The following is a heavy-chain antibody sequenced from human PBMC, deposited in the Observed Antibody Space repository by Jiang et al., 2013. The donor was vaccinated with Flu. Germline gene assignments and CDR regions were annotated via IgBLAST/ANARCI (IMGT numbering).Heavy chain of an antibody. CDR3: ARDGRGYYDSSGYSDWYFDL. Sequence: GAEVKKPGSSVKVSCKASGGTFSSYAISWVRQAPGQGLEWMGGIIPIFGTANYAQKFQGRVTITADESTSTAYMELSSLRSEDTAVYYCARDGRGYYDSSGYSDWYFDLWGRGTLVTVSS. CDR1: GGTFSSYA. CDR2: IIPIFGTA. D-gene: IGHD3-22*01. V-gene: IGHV1-69*01. J-gene: IGHJ2*01.